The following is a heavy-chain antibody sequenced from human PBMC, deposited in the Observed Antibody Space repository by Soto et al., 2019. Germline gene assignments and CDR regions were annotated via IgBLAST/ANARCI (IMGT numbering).Heavy chain of an antibody. Sequence: SVKVSCKASGGTFSSYAISWVRQAPGQGLEWMGGIIPIFGTANYAQKFQGRVTITADESTSTAYMELSSLRSEDTAVYYCAVRQGGEWLAPFDYWGQGTLVTVSS. CDR1: GGTFSSYA. CDR3: AVRQGGEWLAPFDY. J-gene: IGHJ4*02. D-gene: IGHD3-3*01. V-gene: IGHV1-69*13. CDR2: IIPIFGTA.